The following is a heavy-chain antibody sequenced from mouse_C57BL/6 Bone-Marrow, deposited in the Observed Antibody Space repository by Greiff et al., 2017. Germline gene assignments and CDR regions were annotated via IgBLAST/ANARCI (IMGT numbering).Heavy chain of an antibody. J-gene: IGHJ4*01. Sequence: QVQLKQPGAELVKPGASVKMSCKASGYTFTSYWITWVKQRPGQGLEWIGDIYPGSGSTNYNEKFKSKATLTVDTSSSTAYMQLSSLTSEDSAVYYCARPHLYYGNYDSYYAMDYWGQGTSVTVSS. CDR3: ARPHLYYGNYDSYYAMDY. CDR1: GYTFTSYW. V-gene: IGHV1-55*01. D-gene: IGHD2-1*01. CDR2: IYPGSGST.